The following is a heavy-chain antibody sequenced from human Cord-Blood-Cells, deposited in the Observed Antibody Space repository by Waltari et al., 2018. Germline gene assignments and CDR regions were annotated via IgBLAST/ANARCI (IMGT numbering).Heavy chain of an antibody. J-gene: IGHJ4*02. V-gene: IGHV3-30*04. CDR1: GFTFSSYA. CDR3: ARDYYCSGSYFDY. CDR2: ISYYGSNK. D-gene: IGHD3-10*01. Sequence: QVQLVESGGGVVQPGRSLRLSCAASGFTFSSYAMHWVRQAPGKGLELVAVISYYGSNKYYADSVKGRFTISRDNSKNTLYLQMNSLRAEDTAVYYCARDYYCSGSYFDYWGQGTLVTVSS.